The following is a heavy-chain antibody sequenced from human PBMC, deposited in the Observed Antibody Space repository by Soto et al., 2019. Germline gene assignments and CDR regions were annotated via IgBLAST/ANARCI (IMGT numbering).Heavy chain of an antibody. V-gene: IGHV3-48*01. CDR3: ARDQDWSFDY. D-gene: IGHD3-9*01. CDR2: ISSSSGTR. Sequence: GGSLRHSCAASGFTFSSYSMNWVRQAPGKGLEWISYISSSSGTRLYADSVKGRFTISRDNAKNSLYLQMNSLRAEDTAVYYCARDQDWSFDYWGQGTLVTVSS. CDR1: GFTFSSYS. J-gene: IGHJ4*02.